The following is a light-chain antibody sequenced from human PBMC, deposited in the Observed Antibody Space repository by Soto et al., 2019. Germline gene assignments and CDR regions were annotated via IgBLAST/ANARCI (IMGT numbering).Light chain of an antibody. J-gene: IGKJ2*01. CDR2: DAS. Sequence: DIQMTQSPSTLSASVGDRVTITCRASQTISDWLAWYQQIPGKAPRLLIYDASTLQSGVPSRFSGSGSGTNLTLTISSAQHDDFSPYHQQNYKRSTFGQGTKLEIK. CDR1: QTISDW. CDR3: QNYKRST. V-gene: IGKV1-5*01.